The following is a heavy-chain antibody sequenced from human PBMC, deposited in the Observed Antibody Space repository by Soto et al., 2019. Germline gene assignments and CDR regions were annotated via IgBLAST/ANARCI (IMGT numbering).Heavy chain of an antibody. CDR2: NKPSSGGT. Sequence: VSLKVSSTGSGYTCTVYYMHCLRQVPVQRIEWMGWNKPSSGGTNSAPKFQGRVIMTMDTSISAAYRGLSWLRSDDTAVYYCARTPPYYYDSSGKTFGCCGKETRVTLASW. J-gene: IGHJ5*01. CDR3: ARTPPYYYDSSGKTFGCCGKETRVTLAS. V-gene: IGHV1-2*02. CDR1: GYTCTVYY. D-gene: IGHD3-22*01.